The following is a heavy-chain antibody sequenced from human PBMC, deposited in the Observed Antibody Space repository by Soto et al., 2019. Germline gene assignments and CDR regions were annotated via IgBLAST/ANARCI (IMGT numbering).Heavy chain of an antibody. CDR3: ARVVPGAEAWFGP. V-gene: IGHV1-18*01. J-gene: IGHJ5*02. CDR1: GYTFSPYG. D-gene: IGHD1-26*01. CDR2: ISLYSDGT. Sequence: GDSVKGSCKTSGYTFSPYGITWVRQAPGQALEWLGWISLYSDGTNYAQKFQGRVSMTTDTSTTTAYMELRSLRSDDTAVYYCARVVPGAEAWFGPWGQGTLVTASS.